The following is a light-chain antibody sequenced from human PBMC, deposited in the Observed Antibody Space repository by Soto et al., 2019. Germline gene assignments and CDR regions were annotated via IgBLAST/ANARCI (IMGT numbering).Light chain of an antibody. CDR2: DTS. Sequence: EVVMRQSPAALSVSPGEGATLPCRASQGIGDTLAWYQHKPGQTPRLLIYDTSTRATGVPTRFSGSRSGAEFTLTISSLQPDDFATYYCQQYNSYSQTFGQGTKVDIK. J-gene: IGKJ1*01. V-gene: IGKV3-15*01. CDR1: QGIGDT. CDR3: QQYNSYSQT.